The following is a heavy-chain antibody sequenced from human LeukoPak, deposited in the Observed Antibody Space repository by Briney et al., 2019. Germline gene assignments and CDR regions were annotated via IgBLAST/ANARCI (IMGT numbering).Heavy chain of an antibody. CDR3: ASALYDSSGYYLRD. V-gene: IGHV3-30*02. CDR1: GFTLSSYA. J-gene: IGHJ4*02. CDR2: IRYDGSNK. Sequence: GGSLRLSCAASGFTLSSYAMHWVRQAPGKGLEWVAFIRYDGSNKYYADSVKGRFTISRDNSKNTLYLQMNSLRAEDTAVYYCASALYDSSGYYLRDWGQGTLVTVSS. D-gene: IGHD3-22*01.